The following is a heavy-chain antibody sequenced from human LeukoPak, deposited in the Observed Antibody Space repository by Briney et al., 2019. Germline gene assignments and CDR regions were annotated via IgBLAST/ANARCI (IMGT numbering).Heavy chain of an antibody. V-gene: IGHV4-59*12. CDR3: ARDHRSSSSWSQAFDI. CDR1: GGSISSYY. CDR2: IYYSGST. Sequence: SETLSLTCTVSGGSISSYYWSWIRQPPGKGLEWIGYIYYSGSTNYNPSLKSRVTISVDTSKNQFSLKLSSVTAADTAVYYCARDHRSSSSWSQAFDIWGQGTMVTVSS. J-gene: IGHJ3*02. D-gene: IGHD6-13*01.